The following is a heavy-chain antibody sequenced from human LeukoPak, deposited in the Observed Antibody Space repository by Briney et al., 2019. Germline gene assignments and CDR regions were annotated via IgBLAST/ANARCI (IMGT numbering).Heavy chain of an antibody. CDR1: GYTFTSYD. D-gene: IGHD1-26*01. CDR2: MNPNSGNT. Sequence: GASVKVSCKASGYTFTSYDINWVRQATGQGLEWMGWMNPNSGNTGYAQKFQGRVTITRNTSISTAYMELSSLRSEDTAVYYCARGSHYFYSGSYDYWGQGTLVTVSS. J-gene: IGHJ4*02. V-gene: IGHV1-8*03. CDR3: ARGSHYFYSGSYDY.